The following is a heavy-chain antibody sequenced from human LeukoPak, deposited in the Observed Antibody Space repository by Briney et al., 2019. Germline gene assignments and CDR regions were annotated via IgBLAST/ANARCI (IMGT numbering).Heavy chain of an antibody. CDR3: AGDPDP. CDR1: GFSVWSNY. J-gene: IGHJ5*02. Sequence: PGGSLRLSCAASGFSVWSNYMSWVRQAPGKGLEWVSVIWSGGGTYYADSVKGRFTISRDNSKNTVYLQMNSLRAEDMAVYYCAGDPDPWGQGTLVTVSS. V-gene: IGHV3-66*01. CDR2: IWSGGGT.